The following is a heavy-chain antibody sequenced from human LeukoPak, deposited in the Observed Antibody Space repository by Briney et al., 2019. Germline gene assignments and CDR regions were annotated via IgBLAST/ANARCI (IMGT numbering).Heavy chain of an antibody. Sequence: GGSLRLSCAASGFTFSSHSMNWVRQAPGKGLEWVSSISSSSSYIYYADSVKGRFTISRDNAKNSLYLQMNSLRAEDTAVYYCARDAPHSGWYSSQPKEIDYWGQGTLVTVSS. CDR1: GFTFSSHS. V-gene: IGHV3-21*01. D-gene: IGHD6-19*01. CDR3: ARDAPHSGWYSSQPKEIDY. J-gene: IGHJ4*02. CDR2: ISSSSSYI.